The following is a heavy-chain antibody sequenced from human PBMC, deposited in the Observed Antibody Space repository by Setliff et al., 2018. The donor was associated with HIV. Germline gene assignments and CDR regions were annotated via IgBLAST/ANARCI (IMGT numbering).Heavy chain of an antibody. CDR1: GGSTDSGSYY. CDR3: ARYSPRGYTLTGPY. Sequence: SETLSLTCTVSGGSTDSGSYYWSWIRQPAGKGLEWIGHIYISGSTNYNPSFNSRVTMSVDTSKNQFSLKLTSMTAADTAVYYCARYSPRGYTLTGPYWGQGTLVTVS. V-gene: IGHV4-61*10. CDR2: IYISGST. J-gene: IGHJ4*02. D-gene: IGHD6-25*01.